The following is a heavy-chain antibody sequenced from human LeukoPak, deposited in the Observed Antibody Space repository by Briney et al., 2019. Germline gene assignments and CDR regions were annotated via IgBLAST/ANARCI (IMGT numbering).Heavy chain of an antibody. D-gene: IGHD3-22*01. J-gene: IGHJ6*03. CDR2: INHSGST. Sequence: PSGTLSLTCAVYGGSFSGYYWSWIRQPPGKGLQWMGEINHSGSTNYNPSLKSRVTISVDTSKTQFSLKLSSVTAADTAVYYCARGDDSSGYQYYYYYYMDVWGKGTTVTVSS. CDR1: GGSFSGYY. CDR3: ARGDDSSGYQYYYYYYMDV. V-gene: IGHV4-34*01.